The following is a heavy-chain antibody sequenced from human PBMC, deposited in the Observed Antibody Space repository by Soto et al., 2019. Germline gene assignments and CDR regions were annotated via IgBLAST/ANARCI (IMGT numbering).Heavy chain of an antibody. CDR3: ARQWLRFSEANYYFDY. D-gene: IGHD5-12*01. CDR1: GYTFTSYG. J-gene: IGHJ4*02. Sequence: ASVKVSCKASGYTFTSYGISWVLQAPGQGLEWMGWISAYNGYTNFAQKLQGRVTMTTDTSTSTAYMELRSLRSDDTAVYYCARQWLRFSEANYYFDYWGQGTLVTVSS. V-gene: IGHV1-18*01. CDR2: ISAYNGYT.